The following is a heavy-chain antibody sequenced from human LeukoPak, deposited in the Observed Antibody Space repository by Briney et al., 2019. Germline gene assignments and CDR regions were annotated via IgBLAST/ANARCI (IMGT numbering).Heavy chain of an antibody. Sequence: SETLSLNCTVSVGSINNCYWSWIRQPPGKGLEWIGCIYYNGRTNYNPSLKSRVTISIDTSSNQFSLILGSVTAADTAVYYCARGGVVATYYMDVWGKGTTVTVSS. D-gene: IGHD1-26*01. J-gene: IGHJ6*03. V-gene: IGHV4-59*01. CDR3: ARGGVVATYYMDV. CDR1: VGSINNCY. CDR2: IYYNGRT.